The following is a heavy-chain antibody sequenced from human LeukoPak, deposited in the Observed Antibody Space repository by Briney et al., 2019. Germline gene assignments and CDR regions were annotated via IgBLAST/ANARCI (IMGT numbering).Heavy chain of an antibody. CDR2: IKSKTDGGTT. J-gene: IGHJ6*03. V-gene: IGHV3-15*01. Sequence: GGSLRLSCAASGFTLSNAWMSWVRQAPGKGLEWVGRIKSKTDGGTTDYAAPVKGRFTISRDDSKNTLYLQMNSLKTEDTAVYYCTTVIWTPRSYYYYYMDVWGKGTTVTVSS. CDR3: TTVIWTPRSYYYYYMDV. D-gene: IGHD1-1*01. CDR1: GFTLSNAW.